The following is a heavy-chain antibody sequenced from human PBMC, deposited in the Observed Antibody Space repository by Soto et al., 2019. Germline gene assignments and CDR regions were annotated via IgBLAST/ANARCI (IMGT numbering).Heavy chain of an antibody. Sequence: SETLSLTCAVSGYSISSSNWWGWIRQPPGKGLEWSGYIYYSGTTYYNPSLKSRVTMSVDTSKNQFSLKLTSVTAVDTAVYYCARREIQGPIDYWGQGTLVTVSS. V-gene: IGHV4-28*01. CDR2: IYYSGTT. CDR3: ARREIQGPIDY. CDR1: GYSISSSNW. J-gene: IGHJ4*02. D-gene: IGHD1-26*01.